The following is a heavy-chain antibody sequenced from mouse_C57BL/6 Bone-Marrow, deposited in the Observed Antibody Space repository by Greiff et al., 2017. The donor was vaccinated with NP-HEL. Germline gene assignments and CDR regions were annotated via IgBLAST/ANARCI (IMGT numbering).Heavy chain of an antibody. CDR1: GYTFTSYT. Sequence: VQLQQSGAELARPGASVKMSCKASGYTFTSYTMHWVKQRPGQGLEWIGYITPSSGYTKYNQKFKDKATLTADKSSSTAYMQLSSLTSEDSAVYYCARPLRLLTWFAYWGQGTLVTVSA. V-gene: IGHV1-4*01. CDR3: ARPLRLLTWFAY. J-gene: IGHJ3*01. CDR2: ITPSSGYT. D-gene: IGHD3-2*02.